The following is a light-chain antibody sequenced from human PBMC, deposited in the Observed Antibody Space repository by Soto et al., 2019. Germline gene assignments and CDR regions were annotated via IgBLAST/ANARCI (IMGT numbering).Light chain of an antibody. CDR1: SSNIGAGYD. V-gene: IGLV1-40*01. CDR3: QSYDSSQCV. J-gene: IGLJ1*01. CDR2: GNT. Sequence: QSVLTQPPSVSGAPGQRVTISCAGSSSNIGAGYDVHWYQQVPGTAPKLLIYGNTNRPSGVPDRFSGSKSGTSASLAITGLQAEDEADYYCQSYDSSQCVFGSGTKVTAL.